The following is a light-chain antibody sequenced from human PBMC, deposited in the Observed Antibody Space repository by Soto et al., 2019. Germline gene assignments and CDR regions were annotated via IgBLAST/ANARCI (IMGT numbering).Light chain of an antibody. CDR3: QQYENLPT. J-gene: IGKJ5*01. Sequence: IHMTQSASSLSASVGYRVTIICQASQNINNYLNWYQQKPGRAPKLLIYDASNLEAGVPSRFRGSGSGTDFTFTISRLKPEDIATYYCQQYENLPTFGQGTRLEIK. CDR1: QNINNY. CDR2: DAS. V-gene: IGKV1-33*01.